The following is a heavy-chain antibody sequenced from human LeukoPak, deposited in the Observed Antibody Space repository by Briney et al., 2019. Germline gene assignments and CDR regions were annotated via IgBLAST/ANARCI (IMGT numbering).Heavy chain of an antibody. CDR1: GFSLTTSGVG. V-gene: IGHV2-5*02. Sequence: SGPTLVKPKQTLTLTCTFSGFSLTTSGVGVGWIRQPPGKALEWLALIYWDDEERYSPSLKNRLTITEDTSKNQVVLTMINMDPVDTATYYCARRQVELGYFDSWGQGTLVAVSS. CDR2: IYWDDEE. CDR3: ARRQVELGYFDS. D-gene: IGHD7-27*01. J-gene: IGHJ4*02.